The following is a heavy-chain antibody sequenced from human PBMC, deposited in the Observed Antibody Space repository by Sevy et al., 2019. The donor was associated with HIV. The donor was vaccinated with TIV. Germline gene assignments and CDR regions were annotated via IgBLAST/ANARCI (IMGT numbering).Heavy chain of an antibody. Sequence: GGSLRLSCAASGFTFSTYWMSWVRQAPGKGLEWVANIKQDGSDKNYMDSVKGRFTISRDNAKNSLYRQMSSLRAEDTAVYYCATLSSPMPNSGWYDFFDHWGQGTLVTVSS. D-gene: IGHD6-19*01. CDR2: IKQDGSDK. V-gene: IGHV3-7*01. CDR1: GFTFSTYW. CDR3: ATLSSPMPNSGWYDFFDH. J-gene: IGHJ4*02.